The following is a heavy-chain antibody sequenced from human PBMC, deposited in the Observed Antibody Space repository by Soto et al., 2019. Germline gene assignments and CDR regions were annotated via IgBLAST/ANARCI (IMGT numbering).Heavy chain of an antibody. CDR3: AKDSSRYYGSGSYFPG. V-gene: IGHV3-23*01. Sequence: GGSLRLSCAASGFTFSSYAMSWVRQAPGKGLEWVSAISGSGGSTYYADSVKGRFTISRDNSKNTLYLQMNSLRAEDTAVYYCAKDSSRYYGSGSYFPGWGQGTLVTVSS. CDR2: ISGSGGST. CDR1: GFTFSSYA. D-gene: IGHD3-10*01. J-gene: IGHJ4*02.